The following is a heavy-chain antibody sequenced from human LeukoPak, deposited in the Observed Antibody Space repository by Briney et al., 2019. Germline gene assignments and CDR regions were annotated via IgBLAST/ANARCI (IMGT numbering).Heavy chain of an antibody. CDR3: ARVGVCSGGRCYGFDY. Sequence: ASVKVSCKASGYTFTSYAMNWVRQAPGQGLEWMGWINTNTGNPTYAQGFTGRFVFSLDTSVSTAYLQISSLKAEDTAVYYCARVGVCSGGRCYGFDYWGQGTLVTVSS. D-gene: IGHD2-15*01. J-gene: IGHJ4*02. CDR1: GYTFTSYA. V-gene: IGHV7-4-1*02. CDR2: INTNTGNP.